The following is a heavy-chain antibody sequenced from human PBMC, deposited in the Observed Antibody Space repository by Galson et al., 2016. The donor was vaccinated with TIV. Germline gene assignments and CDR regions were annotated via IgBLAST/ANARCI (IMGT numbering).Heavy chain of an antibody. CDR2: INPNSGGT. J-gene: IGHJ2*01. Sequence: QSGAEVKKPGESLKISCKASGYTFTGYFMHWVRQAPGQGLEWMGWINPNSGGTNYAQKFQGRVTMTRDTSISTAYMELSSLIPDDTAMYFCARAPTLIVATIYWYFDLWGRGTLVTVSS. CDR3: ARAPTLIVATIYWYFDL. V-gene: IGHV1-2*02. D-gene: IGHD5-12*01. CDR1: GYTFTGYF.